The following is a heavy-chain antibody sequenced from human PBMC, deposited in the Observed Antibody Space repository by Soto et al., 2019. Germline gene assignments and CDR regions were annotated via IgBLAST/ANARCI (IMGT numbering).Heavy chain of an antibody. CDR3: ARDGLADIVTYAPTNWFDP. Sequence: GASVKVSCKASGYTFTSYYMHWVRQAPGQGLEWMGIINPSGGSTSYAQKFQGRVTMTRDTSTSTVYMELSSLRSEDTAVYYCARDGLADIVTYAPTNWFDPWGQGTLVTVSS. J-gene: IGHJ5*02. CDR1: GYTFTSYY. D-gene: IGHD2-15*01. CDR2: INPSGGST. V-gene: IGHV1-46*01.